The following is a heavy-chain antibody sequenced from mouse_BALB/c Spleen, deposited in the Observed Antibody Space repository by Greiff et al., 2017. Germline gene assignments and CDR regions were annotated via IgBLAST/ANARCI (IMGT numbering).Heavy chain of an antibody. CDR3: ARSVTTGEDY. Sequence: QVQLQQSGPELVKPGASVRISCKASGYTFTSYYIHWVKQRPGQGLEWIGWIYPGNGNTKYNEKFKGKATLTADKSSSTAYMQLSSLTSEDSAVYFCARSVTTGEDYWGQGTTLTVSS. V-gene: IGHV1S56*01. J-gene: IGHJ2*01. CDR2: IYPGNGNT. D-gene: IGHD1-1*01. CDR1: GYTFTSYY.